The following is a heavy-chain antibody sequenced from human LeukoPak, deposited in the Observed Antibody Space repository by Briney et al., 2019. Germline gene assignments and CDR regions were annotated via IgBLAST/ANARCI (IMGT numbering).Heavy chain of an antibody. D-gene: IGHD3-22*01. V-gene: IGHV1-2*02. Sequence: ASVKVSCKAFGYTFTGYYMHWVRQAPGQGLEWMGWINPNSGVTNYAQKFQGRVTMTRDTSISTAYVELTRLRSDDTAVYYCARDPRGSSGYYAYWGQGSLVTVSS. CDR3: ARDPRGSSGYYAY. J-gene: IGHJ4*02. CDR1: GYTFTGYY. CDR2: INPNSGVT.